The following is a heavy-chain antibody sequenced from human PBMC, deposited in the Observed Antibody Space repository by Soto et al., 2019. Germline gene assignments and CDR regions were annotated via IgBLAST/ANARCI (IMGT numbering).Heavy chain of an antibody. CDR3: AREADGMDV. CDR2: ISYDGSNK. Sequence: QVQLVESGGGVVQPGRSLRLSCAASGFTFSSYAMHWVRHAPGKGLEWVAVISYDGSNKYYADSVKGRFTISRDNSKNTLYLQMNGLRAEDTAVYYCAREADGMDVWGQGITVTVSS. J-gene: IGHJ6*02. V-gene: IGHV3-30-3*01. CDR1: GFTFSSYA.